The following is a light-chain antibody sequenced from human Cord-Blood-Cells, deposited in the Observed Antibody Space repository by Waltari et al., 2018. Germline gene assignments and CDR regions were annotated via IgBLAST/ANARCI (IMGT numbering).Light chain of an antibody. V-gene: IGKV3-11*01. J-gene: IGKJ4*01. CDR3: QQRSNWPQLT. Sequence: EIVLTQSPATLSLSPGERATLSCRASQSVSSYLAWYQQKPGQAPSLLIYDASNRATGIPARFSGSGSVTDFTLTISSLEPEDFAVYYCQQRSNWPQLTFGGGTKVEIK. CDR2: DAS. CDR1: QSVSSY.